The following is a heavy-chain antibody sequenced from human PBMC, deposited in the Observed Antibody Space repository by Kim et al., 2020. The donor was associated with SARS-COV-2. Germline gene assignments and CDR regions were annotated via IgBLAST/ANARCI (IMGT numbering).Heavy chain of an antibody. D-gene: IGHD3-22*01. CDR1: GYTLTELS. V-gene: IGHV1-24*01. J-gene: IGHJ5*02. CDR3: ATYYDSSGYYNSFWFDP. CDR2: FDPEDGET. Sequence: ASVKVSCKVSGYTLTELSMHWVRQAPGKGLEWMGGFDPEDGETIYAQKFQGRVTMTEDTSTDTAYMELSSLRSEDTAVYYCATYYDSSGYYNSFWFDPWGQGTLVTVSS.